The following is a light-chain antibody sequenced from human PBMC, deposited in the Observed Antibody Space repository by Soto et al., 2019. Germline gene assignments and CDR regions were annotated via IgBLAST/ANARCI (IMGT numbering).Light chain of an antibody. CDR2: DAS. CDR1: QTISSW. J-gene: IGKJ4*01. CDR3: QQHKSYPVT. V-gene: IGKV1-5*01. Sequence: DIQMAPSSSTLSGSVGERVTLTCRASQTISSWLAWYQQKPGKAPKLLIYDASNLNSGVPSRFSGSGSGTELTLTISSLQPDDFGTYYCQQHKSYPVTFGGGTKVDI.